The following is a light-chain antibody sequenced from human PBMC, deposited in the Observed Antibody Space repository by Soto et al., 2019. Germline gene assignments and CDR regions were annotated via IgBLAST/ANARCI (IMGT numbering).Light chain of an antibody. CDR3: SSYTSSSTYV. CDR2: DVT. CDR1: SSDVGGYNY. J-gene: IGLJ1*01. Sequence: QSALTQPASVSGSPGQSITISCTGTSSDVGGYNYVSWCQQHPGKAPKLMIYDVTNRPSGVSNRFSGSKSGNTASLTISGLQAEDEADYYCSSYTSSSTYVFGIGTKLTVL. V-gene: IGLV2-14*01.